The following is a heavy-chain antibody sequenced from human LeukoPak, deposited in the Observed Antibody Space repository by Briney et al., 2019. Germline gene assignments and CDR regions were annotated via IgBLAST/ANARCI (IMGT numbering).Heavy chain of an antibody. Sequence: GRSLRLSCAASGFTFSSYGMHWVRQAPGKGLEWVAVIWYDGSNKYYADSVKGRFTISRDNSKNTLYLQMNSLRAEDTAVYYCAKDQARNYYDSSGFYYWGQGTLVTVSS. CDR3: AKDQARNYYDSSGFYY. CDR2: IWYDGSNK. CDR1: GFTFSSYG. V-gene: IGHV3-33*06. J-gene: IGHJ4*02. D-gene: IGHD3-22*01.